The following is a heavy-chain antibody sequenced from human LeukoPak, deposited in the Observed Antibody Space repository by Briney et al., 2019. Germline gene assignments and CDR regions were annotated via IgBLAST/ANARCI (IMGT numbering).Heavy chain of an antibody. J-gene: IGHJ4*02. CDR3: ARGYSSGWTFDY. D-gene: IGHD6-19*01. CDR2: INAGNGNT. V-gene: IGHV1-3*01. Sequence: ASVKASCKASGYTFTSYAMHWVRQAPGQRLEWMGWINAGNGNTKYSQKFQGRVTITRDTSASTAYMELSSLRSEDTAVYYCARGYSSGWTFDYWGQGTLVTVSS. CDR1: GYTFTSYA.